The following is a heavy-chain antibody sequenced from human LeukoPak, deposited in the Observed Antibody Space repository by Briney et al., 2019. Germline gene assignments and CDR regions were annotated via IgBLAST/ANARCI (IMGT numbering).Heavy chain of an antibody. J-gene: IGHJ4*02. CDR1: GGSISSYY. CDR3: ARKNGGSNRDLNH. CDR2: IYTSGST. V-gene: IGHV4-4*07. Sequence: SETLSLTCTVSGGSISSYYWSWIRQPAGKGLGWIGRIYTSGSTNYNASLKSRVSMSVDTSKNQFSLKLSSVTAADTAVFYCARKNGGSNRDLNHGGQETRATVS. D-gene: IGHD1-14*01.